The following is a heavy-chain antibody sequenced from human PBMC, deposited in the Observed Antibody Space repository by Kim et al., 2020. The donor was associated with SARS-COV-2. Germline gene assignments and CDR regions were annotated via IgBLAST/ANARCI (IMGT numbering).Heavy chain of an antibody. CDR2: INHSGST. CDR3: ASLPYVWGSTSSFVY. J-gene: IGHJ4*02. V-gene: IGHV4-34*01. CDR1: GGSFSGYY. Sequence: SETLSLTCAVYGGSFSGYYWSWIRQPPGKGLEWIGEINHSGSTNYNPSLKSRVTISVDTSKNQFSLKLSSVTAADTAVYYCASLPYVWGSTSSFVYWGQGTLVTVSS. D-gene: IGHD3-16*01.